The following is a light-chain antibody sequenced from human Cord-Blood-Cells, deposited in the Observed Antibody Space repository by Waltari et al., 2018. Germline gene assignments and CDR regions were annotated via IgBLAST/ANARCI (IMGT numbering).Light chain of an antibody. CDR3: QQSYSTPYT. J-gene: IGKJ2*01. CDR1: QSISSY. V-gene: IGKV1-39*01. CDR2: AAS. Sequence: DIQMTQSPSSLSASVGDRVTITCRASQSISSYLNWYQQTPGKAPKLLIYAASSLQSWVPSRFSGSGSGTDFTLTISSLQPEDFATYYCQQSYSTPYTFGQGTKLEIK.